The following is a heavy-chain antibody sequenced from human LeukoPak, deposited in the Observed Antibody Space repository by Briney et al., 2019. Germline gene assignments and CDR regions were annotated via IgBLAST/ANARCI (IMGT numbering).Heavy chain of an antibody. CDR1: GFTFSDYY. D-gene: IGHD6-13*01. V-gene: IGHV3-11*04. CDR2: IRSSGSTI. Sequence: GGSLRLSCAASGFTFSDYYMSWIRQAPGKGLEWVSYIRSSGSTIYYADSVKGRFTISRDNAKNSLYLQMNSLRAEDTAVYYCARGKYSSSWMDWFDPWGQGTLVTVSS. CDR3: ARGKYSSSWMDWFDP. J-gene: IGHJ5*02.